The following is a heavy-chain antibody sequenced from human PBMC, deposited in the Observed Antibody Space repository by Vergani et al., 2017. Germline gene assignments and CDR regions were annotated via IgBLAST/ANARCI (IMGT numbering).Heavy chain of an antibody. D-gene: IGHD4-11*01. Sequence: EVQLVQSGAEVKKPGESLKISCKGSGYSFTSYWIGWVRQMPGKGLEWMGIIYPGDSDTRYSPSFQGQVTISADKSISTAYLQWSSLKASDTAMYYCARHSFLQSIYSVDYYGMDVWGQGTTVTVSS. V-gene: IGHV5-51*01. J-gene: IGHJ6*02. CDR2: IYPGDSDT. CDR3: ARHSFLQSIYSVDYYGMDV. CDR1: GYSFTSYW.